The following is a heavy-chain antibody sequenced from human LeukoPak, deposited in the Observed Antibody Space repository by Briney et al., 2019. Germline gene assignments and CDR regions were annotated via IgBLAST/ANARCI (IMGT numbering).Heavy chain of an antibody. D-gene: IGHD2-21*02. V-gene: IGHV3-73*01. J-gene: IGHJ4*02. CDR3: SRHEALPGDY. Sequence: GGSLRLSCAASGFTFGGSTVHWVRQASGRGLEWVGHIRPKANNYATAYAASVKGRFAISRDDSKNTAYLQLNSLKTEDTAVYYCSRHEALPGDYWGQGTLVTVSS. CDR1: GFTFGGST. CDR2: IRPKANNYAT.